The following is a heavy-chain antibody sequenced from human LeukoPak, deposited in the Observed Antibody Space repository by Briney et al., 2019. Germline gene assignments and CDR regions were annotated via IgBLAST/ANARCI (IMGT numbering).Heavy chain of an antibody. V-gene: IGHV4-39*01. D-gene: IGHD3-22*01. Sequence: PSETLSLTCTVSGGSITSSTYNWGWICQPPGKGLEWIGSIYHTGSTFYNPSLKSRVTISINTSKNQFSLNLSSVTAADTAVYYCASQPYYDSSGYYFYWGQGTLVTVSS. J-gene: IGHJ4*02. CDR2: IYHTGST. CDR3: ASQPYYDSSGYYFY. CDR1: GGSITSSTYN.